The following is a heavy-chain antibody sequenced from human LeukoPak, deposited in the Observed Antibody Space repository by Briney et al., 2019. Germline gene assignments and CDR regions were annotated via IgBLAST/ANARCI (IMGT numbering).Heavy chain of an antibody. Sequence: GGSLRLSCAASGFTFSSYGMHWVRQAPGKGLEWVAVIWYGGSNKYYADSVKGRFTISRDNSKNTLYLQMNSLRAEDTAVYYCARPAYDFWSGSIGDWFDPWGQGTLVTVSS. V-gene: IGHV3-33*01. CDR2: IWYGGSNK. CDR1: GFTFSSYG. CDR3: ARPAYDFWSGSIGDWFDP. J-gene: IGHJ5*02. D-gene: IGHD3-3*01.